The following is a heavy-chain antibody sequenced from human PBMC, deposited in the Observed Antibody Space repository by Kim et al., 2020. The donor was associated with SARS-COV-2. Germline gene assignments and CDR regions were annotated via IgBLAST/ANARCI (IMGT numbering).Heavy chain of an antibody. CDR3: ARHEWFGSNWY. CDR2: RT. D-gene: IGHD6-13*01. V-gene: IGHV4-39*01. Sequence: RTYYNPSLKSRVTISVDTSKNQFSLKLSSVTAADTAVYYCARHEWFGSNWYWGRGTLVIVSS. J-gene: IGHJ4*02.